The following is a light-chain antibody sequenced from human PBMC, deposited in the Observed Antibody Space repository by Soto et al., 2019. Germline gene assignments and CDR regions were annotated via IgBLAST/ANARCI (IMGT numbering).Light chain of an antibody. J-gene: IGKJ5*01. CDR1: QGISSY. CDR3: KKYYSYPIT. Sequence: AIWMTQSPSSYTASTAARVTITCRSSQGISSYLAWYQRKPGKAPKLLIYAASTLQSGVPSRFSGSGSGTDFTLTISCLQSEEFATYYCKKYYSYPITVGDGIRLVIK. V-gene: IGKV1-8*01. CDR2: AAS.